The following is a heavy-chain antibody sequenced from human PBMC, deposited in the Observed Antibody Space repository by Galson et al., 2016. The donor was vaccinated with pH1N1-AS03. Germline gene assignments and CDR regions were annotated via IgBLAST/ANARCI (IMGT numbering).Heavy chain of an antibody. D-gene: IGHD5-24*01. V-gene: IGHV3-21*01. CDR2: ITDSSNYI. CDR3: VRGWVRQFFDY. CDR1: GFTFSSFS. Sequence: SLRLSCAASGFTFSSFSMNWFRQTPERGLEWVAAITDSSNYIYYTESVKGRFTISRDNAKNSLYLQMNSLRVEDTALYYCVRGWVRQFFDYWGQGTLVTVSS. J-gene: IGHJ4*02.